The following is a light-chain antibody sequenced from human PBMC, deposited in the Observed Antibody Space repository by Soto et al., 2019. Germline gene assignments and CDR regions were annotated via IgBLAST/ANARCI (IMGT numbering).Light chain of an antibody. Sequence: EIVLTQSPATLSFSPGERGMLSFRASQSVSTFLAWFQQKPGQPPRLLIYNASNRTTGIPARFSGSGSGTDFTLTISSLEPEDFAVYYCQQRGDWPPITFGQGTRLEIK. CDR1: QSVSTF. V-gene: IGKV3-11*01. CDR3: QQRGDWPPIT. J-gene: IGKJ5*01. CDR2: NAS.